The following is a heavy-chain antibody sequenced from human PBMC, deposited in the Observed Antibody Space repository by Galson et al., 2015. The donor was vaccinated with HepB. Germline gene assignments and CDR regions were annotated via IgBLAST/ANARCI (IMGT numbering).Heavy chain of an antibody. CDR2: ISAYNGYT. V-gene: IGHV1-18*01. Sequence: SVKVSCKASGYTFTSYGISWVRQAPGQGLEWMGWISAYNGYTNYAQKLQGRVTMTTDTSTSTAYMELRSLRSDDTAVYYCARDSDYYGSGSYTRSWFDPWGQGTLVTISS. CDR3: ARDSDYYGSGSYTRSWFDP. CDR1: GYTFTSYG. D-gene: IGHD3-10*01. J-gene: IGHJ5*02.